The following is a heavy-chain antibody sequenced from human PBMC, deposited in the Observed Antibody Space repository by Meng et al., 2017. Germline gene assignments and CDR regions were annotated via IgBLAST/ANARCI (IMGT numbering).Heavy chain of an antibody. CDR3: ARLLRPYSSSSNFDY. V-gene: IGHV1-18*01. CDR2: ISAYNGNT. D-gene: IGHD6-6*01. CDR1: GYTLSSYG. J-gene: IGHJ4*02. Sequence: GQVVQSGGVVYEPGVSVKGSCKASGYTLSSYGISWVRQPPGQGLEWMGWISAYNGNTNYAQKLQGRGTMTTDTSTSTAYMELRSLRADDTAVYYCARLLRPYSSSSNFDYWGQGTLVTVSS.